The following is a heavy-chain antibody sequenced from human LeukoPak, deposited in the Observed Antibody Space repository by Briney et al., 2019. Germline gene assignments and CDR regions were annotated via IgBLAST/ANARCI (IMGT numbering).Heavy chain of an antibody. J-gene: IGHJ6*02. D-gene: IGHD4-17*01. CDR2: IWYDGSNK. CDR3: ARDNDYGDYVYYGMDV. Sequence: GGSLRLSCAASGFTFSSYGMHWVRQAPGKGLEWVAVIWYDGSNKYYADSVKGRFTISRDNSKNTLYLQMNSLRAEDTAVYYCARDNDYGDYVYYGMDVWGQGTTVTVSS. CDR1: GFTFSSYG. V-gene: IGHV3-33*01.